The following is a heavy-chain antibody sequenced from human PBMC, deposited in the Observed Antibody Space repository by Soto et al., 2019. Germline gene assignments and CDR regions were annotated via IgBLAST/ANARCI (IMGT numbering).Heavy chain of an antibody. CDR1: GFTFSSSW. CDR3: VRGYSSGLLLS. J-gene: IGHJ4*02. Sequence: PGGSLRLSCTASGFTFSSSWMHWVRQAPGKGLVWVSRNNSDGSTTSYADSVKGRFTISRDNAKNTLNLQMNSLRAEDTAVYYCVRGYSSGLLLSWGQGALVTVSS. CDR2: NNSDGSTT. V-gene: IGHV3-74*01. D-gene: IGHD6-19*01.